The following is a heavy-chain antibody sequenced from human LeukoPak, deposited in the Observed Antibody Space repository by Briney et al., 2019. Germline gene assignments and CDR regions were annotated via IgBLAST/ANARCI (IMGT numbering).Heavy chain of an antibody. V-gene: IGHV5-51*01. J-gene: IGHJ1*01. Sequence: GESLKISCKGSEYSFTNYWIGWGRQLPGKGLELMGIIYPGDSDTRYSPSFQGQVTISADKSISTAYLQGSSLKASDTAMYFCATYAGSYSKHFQHWGQGTLVTVSS. CDR1: EYSFTNYW. CDR2: IYPGDSDT. CDR3: ATYAGSYSKHFQH. D-gene: IGHD3-10*01.